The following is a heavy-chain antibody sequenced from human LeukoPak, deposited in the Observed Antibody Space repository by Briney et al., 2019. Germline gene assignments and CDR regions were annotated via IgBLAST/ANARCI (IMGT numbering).Heavy chain of an antibody. CDR2: INPNSGGT. CDR3: ARWGVKYQLTWAQLAFDI. Sequence: ASVKVSCKASGYTFTGYYMHWVRQAPGQGLEWMGWINPNSGGTNYAQKFQGRVTMTRDTSISTAYMELSRLRSDDTAVYYCARWGVKYQLTWAQLAFDIWGQGTMVTVSS. V-gene: IGHV1-2*02. D-gene: IGHD2-2*01. J-gene: IGHJ3*02. CDR1: GYTFTGYY.